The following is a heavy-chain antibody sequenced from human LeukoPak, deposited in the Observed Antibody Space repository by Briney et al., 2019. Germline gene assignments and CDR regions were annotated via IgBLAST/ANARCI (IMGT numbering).Heavy chain of an antibody. V-gene: IGHV1-69*05. CDR1: GGTFSIYA. CDR3: ARTTVTTGAIDY. Sequence: SSVTVCFTSSGGTFSIYAISWVRLAPAPGHEWMGGIIPIFGTANYAQKFQGRVTITTDESTSTAYMELSSLRSEDTAVYYCARTTVTTGAIDYWGQGTLVSVSS. D-gene: IGHD4-17*01. J-gene: IGHJ4*02. CDR2: IIPIFGTA.